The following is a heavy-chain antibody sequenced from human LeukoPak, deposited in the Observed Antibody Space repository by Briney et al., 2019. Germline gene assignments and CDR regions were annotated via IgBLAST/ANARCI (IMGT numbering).Heavy chain of an antibody. V-gene: IGHV4-59*01. CDR3: ARLHEKEMTAGYNCFDP. J-gene: IGHJ5*02. CDR2: ISHSGNT. D-gene: IGHD2-21*02. CDR1: GGSISSYD. Sequence: PSETLSLTCTVSGGSISSYDWSWIRQPPGRGLEWIAYISHSGNTNYNPSLKSRVTISADTSKNQFSLKLSSVTAADTAVYYCARLHEKEMTAGYNCFDPWGQGTLVTVSS.